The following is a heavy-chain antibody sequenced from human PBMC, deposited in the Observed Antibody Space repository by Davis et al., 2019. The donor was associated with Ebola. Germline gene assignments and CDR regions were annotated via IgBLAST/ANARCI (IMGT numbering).Heavy chain of an antibody. V-gene: IGHV3-23*01. CDR3: AKDTANIWFDI. J-gene: IGHJ3*02. CDR2: LGTSADT. CDR1: GFIFDDYA. Sequence: GESLKISCVGSGFIFDDYAMHWVRQAPGKGLEWVSTLGTSADTYYADSVKGRFTISRDNSRNTLYLQMNGLRVEDTAIYYCAKDTANIWFDIWGQGTMVTVSS. D-gene: IGHD2-21*02.